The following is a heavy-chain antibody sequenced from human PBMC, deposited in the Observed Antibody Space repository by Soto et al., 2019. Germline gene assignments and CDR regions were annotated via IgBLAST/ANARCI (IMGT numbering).Heavy chain of an antibody. CDR2: IYYSGST. CDR3: ARSGHRITMVRGVKPFDY. V-gene: IGHV4-39*07. D-gene: IGHD3-10*01. Sequence: SETQCLTCTVSGGSITSSSYYWGWIRQPPGKGLEWIGSIYYSGSTYYNPSLKSRVTISVDTSKNQFSLKLSSVTAADTAVYYCARSGHRITMVRGVKPFDYWGQGTLVTVSS. J-gene: IGHJ4*02. CDR1: GGSITSSSYY.